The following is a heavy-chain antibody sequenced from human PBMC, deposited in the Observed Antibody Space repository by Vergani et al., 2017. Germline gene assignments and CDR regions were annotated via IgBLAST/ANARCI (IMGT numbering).Heavy chain of an antibody. D-gene: IGHD6-13*01. CDR2: ISGSGGST. CDR3: AKDWQAVAAAGTPSFRTYNWFDP. Sequence: EVQLLESGGGLVQPGGSLRLSCAASGFTFSSYAMSWVRQAPGKGLEWVSAISGSGGSTYYADSVKGRFTISRDNSKNTLYLQMNSLRAEDTAVYYCAKDWQAVAAAGTPSFRTYNWFDPWGQGTLVTVSS. CDR1: GFTFSSYA. V-gene: IGHV3-23*01. J-gene: IGHJ5*02.